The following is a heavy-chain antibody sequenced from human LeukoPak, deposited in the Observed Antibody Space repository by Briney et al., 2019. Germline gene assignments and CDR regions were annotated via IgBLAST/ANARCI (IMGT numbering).Heavy chain of an antibody. J-gene: IGHJ3*02. CDR1: GYTFTGYY. CDR2: INPNNGDT. CDR3: AKEQGSWYLPTSGAFDI. D-gene: IGHD6-13*01. Sequence: SVKVSCKASGYTFTGYYIHWVRQAPGQGLEWLGWINPNNGDTNYAQKFQGRVTMTRGPSISTVYMELSRLRSDDTAVYYCAKEQGSWYLPTSGAFDIWGQGTMVTVSS. V-gene: IGHV1-2*02.